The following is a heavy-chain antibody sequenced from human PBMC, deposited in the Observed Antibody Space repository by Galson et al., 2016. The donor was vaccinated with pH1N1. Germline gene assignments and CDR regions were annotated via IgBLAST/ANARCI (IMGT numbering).Heavy chain of an antibody. V-gene: IGHV4-59*01. CDR1: GGSMTNYY. CDR2: IYYSGDT. D-gene: IGHD5-18*01. Sequence: SVTLSLTCTVSGGSMTNYYYNWIRQPPGKGLEWIGYIYYSGDTTFNPSLESRVTMSVDTSKNQFSLRLSSVTAADTAVYFCARETDTALVTAFDYWGQGMLVTVSS. CDR3: ARETDTALVTAFDY. J-gene: IGHJ4*02.